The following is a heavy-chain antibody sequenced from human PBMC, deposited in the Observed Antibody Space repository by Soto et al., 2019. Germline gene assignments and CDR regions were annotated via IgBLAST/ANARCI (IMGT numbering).Heavy chain of an antibody. V-gene: IGHV1-46*03. CDR2: VNPAGGTT. Sequence: QVQLVQSGAEVKKPGASVKVSCQASGYTFTSHYMHWVRQAPGQGLEWMGIVNPAGGTTSYAQKVQGRITVTWDTSTSTVYMELSSLRSEDTAVYYCARDAVSGTWGFQHWGQGTLVTVSS. D-gene: IGHD6-19*01. CDR1: GYTFTSHY. CDR3: ARDAVSGTWGFQH. J-gene: IGHJ1*01.